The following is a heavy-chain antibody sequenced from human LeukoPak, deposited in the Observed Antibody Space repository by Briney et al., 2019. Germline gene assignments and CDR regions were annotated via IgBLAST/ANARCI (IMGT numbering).Heavy chain of an antibody. CDR1: GFTFSDYY. Sequence: GGSLRLSCAAPGFTFSDYYMSWIRQAPGKGLEWVSYISSSGSTIYYADSVKGRFTISRDNAKNSLYLQMNSLRAEDTAVYYCARVTNYDFWSGYNFDYWGQGTLVTVSS. J-gene: IGHJ4*02. D-gene: IGHD3-3*01. CDR3: ARVTNYDFWSGYNFDY. V-gene: IGHV3-11*04. CDR2: ISSSGSTI.